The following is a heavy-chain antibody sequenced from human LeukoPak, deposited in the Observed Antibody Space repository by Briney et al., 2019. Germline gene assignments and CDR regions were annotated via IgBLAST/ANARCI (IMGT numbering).Heavy chain of an antibody. D-gene: IGHD3-16*01. J-gene: IGHJ4*02. V-gene: IGHV4-59*01. CDR1: GDSISSYY. Sequence: SETLPLTCTVSGDSISSYYWSWIRQPPGKGLEWIGYIYDSGKTNYNASLISRVTISVDTSKNQFSLKLTSVTPADTAVYYCARGGGTLDYWGQGTLVTVSS. CDR3: ARGGGTLDY. CDR2: IYDSGKT.